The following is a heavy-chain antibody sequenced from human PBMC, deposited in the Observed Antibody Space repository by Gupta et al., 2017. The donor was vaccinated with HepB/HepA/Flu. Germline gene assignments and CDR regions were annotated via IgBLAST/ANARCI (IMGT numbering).Heavy chain of an antibody. Sequence: EVQLAESGGGLVQPGGSLRLSCAASGFTVSSYWMHWVRQAPGKGLVWVSRMNQHGSVINYADSVKGRFTISRDNTKNALYLQMNSLSAEDTAIYFCSRDTFGPYDYWGQGTLVTVSS. V-gene: IGHV3-74*01. D-gene: IGHD2/OR15-2a*01. CDR2: MNQHGSVI. CDR1: GFTVSSYW. J-gene: IGHJ4*02. CDR3: SRDTFGPYDY.